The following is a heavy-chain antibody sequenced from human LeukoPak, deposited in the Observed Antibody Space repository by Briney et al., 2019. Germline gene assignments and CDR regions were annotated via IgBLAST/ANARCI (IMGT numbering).Heavy chain of an antibody. Sequence: GGSLRLSCAASGFTFSSYGMSWVRQAPGKGLEWVSAISGSGGSIYYADSVKGRFTISRDNAKNSLYLQMNSLRAEDTAVYYCARDIYYYDSSGYSDWGQGTLVTVSS. CDR3: ARDIYYYDSSGYSD. D-gene: IGHD3-22*01. CDR1: GFTFSSYG. V-gene: IGHV3-21*01. CDR2: ISGSGGSI. J-gene: IGHJ4*02.